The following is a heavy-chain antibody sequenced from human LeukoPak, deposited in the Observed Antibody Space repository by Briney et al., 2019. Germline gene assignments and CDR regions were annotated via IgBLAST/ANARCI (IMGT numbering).Heavy chain of an antibody. Sequence: GGSLRLSCAASGFTFSVAAMTWVRQAPGKGLEWVSLIGASGESTYYADSVKGRFTISRDNAKNSLYLQMSSLRDEDTAVYYCAQRGWDYWGQGTLVTVSS. D-gene: IGHD6-19*01. CDR3: AQRGWDY. J-gene: IGHJ4*02. CDR1: GFTFSVAA. V-gene: IGHV3-23*01. CDR2: IGASGEST.